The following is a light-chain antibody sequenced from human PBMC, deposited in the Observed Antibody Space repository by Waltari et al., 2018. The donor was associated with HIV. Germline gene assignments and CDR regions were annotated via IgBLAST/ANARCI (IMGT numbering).Light chain of an antibody. CDR1: SSNIGSNS. CDR3: ATWDDTLNGVI. J-gene: IGLJ2*01. Sequence: QSVLTQPPSASGTPGQRVTISCSGGSSNIGSNSVHWYQQLPGTAPRLLLYSTNQRPPRVPARFSGSKSGTSASLAISGLQSEDEADYYCATWDDTLNGVIFGGGTKLTVL. V-gene: IGLV1-44*01. CDR2: STN.